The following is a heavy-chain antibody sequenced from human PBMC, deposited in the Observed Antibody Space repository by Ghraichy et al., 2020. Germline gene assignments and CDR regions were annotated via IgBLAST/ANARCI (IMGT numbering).Heavy chain of an antibody. CDR2: IYYSGST. CDR1: GGSISSGGYY. Sequence: SETLSLTCTVSGGSISSGGYYWSWIRQHPGKGLEWIGYIYYSGSTYYNPSLKSRVTISVDTSKNQFSLKLSSVTAADTAVYYCARWSPGEWFDPWGQGTLVTVSS. CDR3: ARWSPGEWFDP. J-gene: IGHJ5*02. V-gene: IGHV4-31*03.